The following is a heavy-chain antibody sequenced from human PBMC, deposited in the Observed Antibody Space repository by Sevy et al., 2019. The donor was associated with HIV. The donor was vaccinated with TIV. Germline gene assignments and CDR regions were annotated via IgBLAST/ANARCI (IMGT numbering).Heavy chain of an antibody. D-gene: IGHD6-13*01. V-gene: IGHV3-53*01. CDR2: IYSGGST. CDR1: GFTVSSNY. J-gene: IGHJ4*02. Sequence: GGSLRLSCAASGFTVSSNYMSWVRQAPGKGLEWVSVIYSGGSTYYADSVKDRFTISRDNSRNTVYLQMNSLRAEDTAVYYCARDLVRPGIAVAGFDYWGQGTLVTVSS. CDR3: ARDLVRPGIAVAGFDY.